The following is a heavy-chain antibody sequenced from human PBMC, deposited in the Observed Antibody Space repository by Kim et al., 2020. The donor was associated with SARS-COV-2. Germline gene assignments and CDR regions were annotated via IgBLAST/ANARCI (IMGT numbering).Heavy chain of an antibody. CDR2: INSDGSST. D-gene: IGHD2-15*01. CDR3: ARGEDIVVVVAAEDAFDI. J-gene: IGHJ3*02. V-gene: IGHV3-74*01. CDR1: GFTFSSYW. Sequence: GGSLRLSCAASGFTFSSYWMHWVRQAPGKGLVWVSRINSDGSSTSYADSVKGRFTISRDNAKNTLYLQMNSLRDEDTAVYYCARGEDIVVVVAAEDAFDIWGQGTMVTVSS.